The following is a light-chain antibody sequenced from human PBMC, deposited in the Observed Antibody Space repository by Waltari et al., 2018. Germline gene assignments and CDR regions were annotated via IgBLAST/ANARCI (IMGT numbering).Light chain of an antibody. Sequence: VVTQALLSMSVTTGQPDSMSCKSSERLLRSDGNTYLYWYLHKPGQPPRLLIYEASKRFSGGADRFSGGGSGTDVTLRISRVGAEEVCVYYCRQTLQRPSFSFGGGTKVEIK. V-gene: IGKV2D-29*01. CDR3: RQTLQRPSFS. CDR1: ERLLRSDGNTY. J-gene: IGKJ4*01. CDR2: EAS.